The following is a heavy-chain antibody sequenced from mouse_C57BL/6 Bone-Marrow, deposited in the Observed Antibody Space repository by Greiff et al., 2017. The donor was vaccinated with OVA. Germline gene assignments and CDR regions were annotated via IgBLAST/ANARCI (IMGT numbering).Heavy chain of an antibody. CDR3: ARSRGNDWYFDV. V-gene: IGHV1-39*01. CDR1: GYSFTDYN. Sequence: VHVKQSGPELVKPGASVKISCKASGYSFTDYNMNWVKQSNGKSLEWIGVINPNYGTTSYNQKFKGKATLTVDQSSSTAYMQLNSLTSEDSAVYYCARSRGNDWYFDVWGTGTTVTVSS. CDR2: INPNYGTT. D-gene: IGHD2-1*01. J-gene: IGHJ1*03.